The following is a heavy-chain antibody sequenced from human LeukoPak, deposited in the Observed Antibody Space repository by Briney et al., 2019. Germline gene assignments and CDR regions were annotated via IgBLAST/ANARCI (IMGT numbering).Heavy chain of an antibody. CDR1: SGSLSRYY. CDR3: AMFGDKIATIDGGDFDY. V-gene: IGHV4-34*01. Sequence: PSETQSLTCAVYSGSLSRYYWSWTRHPPGEGLEWIGEINHSGSTNYNPSLKSRVTISVDTSKNQFSLKLRSVTAADTAVYYCAMFGDKIATIDGGDFDYWGQGTLVTVSS. J-gene: IGHJ4*02. CDR2: INHSGST. D-gene: IGHD5-24*01.